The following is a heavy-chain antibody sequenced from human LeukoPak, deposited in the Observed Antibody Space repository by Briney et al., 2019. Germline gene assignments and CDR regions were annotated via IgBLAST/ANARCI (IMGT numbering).Heavy chain of an antibody. J-gene: IGHJ4*02. V-gene: IGHV3-23*01. CDR2: ISGSGGST. CDR1: GFTFSSYS. Sequence: GGSLRLSCAASGFTFSSYSMNWVRQAPGKGLEWVSAISGSGGSTYYADSVKGRFTISRDNSKNTLYLQMNSLRAEDTAVYYCAKRLAMVRGVSSFDYWGQGTLVTVSS. CDR3: AKRLAMVRGVSSFDY. D-gene: IGHD3-10*01.